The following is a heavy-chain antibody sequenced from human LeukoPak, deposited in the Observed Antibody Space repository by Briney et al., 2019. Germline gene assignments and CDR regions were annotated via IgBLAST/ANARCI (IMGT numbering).Heavy chain of an antibody. D-gene: IGHD6-13*01. CDR3: AKDMGYSSSWYVDY. CDR1: GFTFDDYA. Sequence: GGSLRLSCAASGFTFDDYAMHWVQQAPGKGLEWVSGISWNSGSIGYADSVKGRFTISRDNAKNSLYLQMNSLRAEDTALYYCAKDMGYSSSWYVDYWGQGTLVTVSS. J-gene: IGHJ4*02. V-gene: IGHV3-9*01. CDR2: ISWNSGSI.